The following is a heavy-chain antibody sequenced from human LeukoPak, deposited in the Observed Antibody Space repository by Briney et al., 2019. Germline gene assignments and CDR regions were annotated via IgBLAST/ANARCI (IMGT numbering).Heavy chain of an antibody. CDR2: INHSGST. CDR1: GGSISSGSYY. V-gene: IGHV4-39*07. Sequence: SETLSLTCTVSGGSISSGSYYWSWIRQPPGKGLEWIGEINHSGSTNYNPSLKSRVTISVDTSKNQFSLKLSSVTAADTAVYYCARGQYSDYFDYWGQGTLVTVSS. CDR3: ARGQYSDYFDY. D-gene: IGHD2-15*01. J-gene: IGHJ4*02.